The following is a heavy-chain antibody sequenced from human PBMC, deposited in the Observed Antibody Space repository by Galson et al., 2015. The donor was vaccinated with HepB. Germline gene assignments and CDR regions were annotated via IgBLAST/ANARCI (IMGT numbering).Heavy chain of an antibody. V-gene: IGHV5-51*01. Sequence: QSGAEVKKPGESLKISCKGFGYSFFGYWIGWVRQMPGKGLEWMGIIYPDDSNTRYSPSFQGQVTISADKSINTAYLQWSSLKASDTAIYYCARFMGKQLRDNWFDPWGQGTLVTVSS. J-gene: IGHJ5*02. CDR3: ARFMGKQLRDNWFDP. CDR2: IYPDDSNT. CDR1: GYSFFGYW. D-gene: IGHD6-13*01.